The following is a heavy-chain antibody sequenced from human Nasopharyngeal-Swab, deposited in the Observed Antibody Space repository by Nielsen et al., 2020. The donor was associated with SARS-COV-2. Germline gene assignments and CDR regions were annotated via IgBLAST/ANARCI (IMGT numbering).Heavy chain of an antibody. J-gene: IGHJ4*02. CDR1: GASITSSY. V-gene: IGHV4-59*01. CDR3: ARALYGDYPEIDY. Sequence: GSLRLSCTVSGASITSSYWSWIRQPPGKGLDWIGYIYYSGSTNYNPSLKSRVTISVDTSKNQFSLKLSSVTAADTAVYYCARALYGDYPEIDYWGQGTLVTVSS. D-gene: IGHD4-17*01. CDR2: IYYSGST.